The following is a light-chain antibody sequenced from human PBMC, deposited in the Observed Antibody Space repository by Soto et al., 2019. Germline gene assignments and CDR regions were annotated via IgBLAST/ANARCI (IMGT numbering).Light chain of an antibody. J-gene: IGKJ1*01. CDR1: QSVSNNY. CDR2: GAS. Sequence: EIVLTQSPGTLSPSPGERATLSCRASQSVSNNYLAWYQQKPGQAPRLLIYGASNRATGIPDRFIGSGSGTDFTLTISRLEPEDFAVYYCQQYGSSGTFGQGTKVEIK. CDR3: QQYGSSGT. V-gene: IGKV3-20*01.